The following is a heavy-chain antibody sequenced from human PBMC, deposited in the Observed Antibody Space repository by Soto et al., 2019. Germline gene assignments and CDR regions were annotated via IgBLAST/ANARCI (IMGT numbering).Heavy chain of an antibody. V-gene: IGHV3-73*01. CDR1: GCTFSGSA. CDR2: IRSKANTYAT. D-gene: IGHD2-21*02. Sequence: HRGGSLRLSCGGSGCTFSGSAMQWGRQASGKGREWVGRIRSKANTYATAYAASVKGRFTISRDDSKNTAYLQMNSLKTEDTAVYYCTRPPLAYCGGDCWPRDYYGMDVWGQGPTVTVS. J-gene: IGHJ6*02. CDR3: TRPPLAYCGGDCWPRDYYGMDV.